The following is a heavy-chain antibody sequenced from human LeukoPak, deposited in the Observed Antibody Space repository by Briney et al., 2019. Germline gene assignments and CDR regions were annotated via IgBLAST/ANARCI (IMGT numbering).Heavy chain of an antibody. D-gene: IGHD4-17*01. V-gene: IGHV4-4*07. CDR3: ARDPVAVTTYYRPRAHWFDP. J-gene: IGHJ5*02. CDR2: IYTSGST. CDR1: GGSISSYC. Sequence: PSETLSLTCNVSGGSISSYCWSWIRQPAGRGLEWIGLIYTSGSTNYNPSLKSRVTMSIDTSKNQSSLKLRSVTAADTAVYYCARDPVAVTTYYRPRAHWFDPWGQGTLVTVSS.